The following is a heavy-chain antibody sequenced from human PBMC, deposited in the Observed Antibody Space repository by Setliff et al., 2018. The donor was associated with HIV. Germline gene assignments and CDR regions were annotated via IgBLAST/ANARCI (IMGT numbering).Heavy chain of an antibody. V-gene: IGHV4-34*01. CDR3: ARESDSSSWYRYYYYYGMDV. CDR2: ITHSGRT. CDR1: GGSFSDYY. J-gene: IGHJ6*02. Sequence: PSETLSLTCAVYGGSFSDYYWTWIRQPPGKGLEWIGEITHSGRTNFRPSLRSRVTISVDTSKNHFSLKLRSVTAADTAVYYCARESDSSSWYRYYYYYGMDVWGQGTTVTVSS. D-gene: IGHD6-13*01.